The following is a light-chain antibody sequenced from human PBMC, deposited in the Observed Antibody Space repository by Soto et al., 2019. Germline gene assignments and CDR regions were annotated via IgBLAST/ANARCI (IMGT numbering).Light chain of an antibody. J-gene: IGKJ1*01. CDR2: KVS. CDR3: QEYYTYPWT. V-gene: IGKV1-5*03. CDR1: QSISSW. Sequence: DIQMTQSPSTLSASLGDRVTITCRASQSISSWLAWYQQKPGKAPKFLIHKVSTLVSGVPSRFSGSGSGTEFTLTISSLQPGDFATYFCQEYYTYPWTFGQGTKVDIK.